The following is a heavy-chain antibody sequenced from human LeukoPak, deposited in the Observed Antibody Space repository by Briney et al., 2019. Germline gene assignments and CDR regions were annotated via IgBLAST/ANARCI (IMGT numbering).Heavy chain of an antibody. J-gene: IGHJ4*02. CDR1: GFTVSSNY. CDR3: ATDRAGYCSGGSCYDY. D-gene: IGHD2-15*01. V-gene: IGHV3-53*01. Sequence: GGSLRLSCAASGFTVSSNYMSWVRQAPGKGLEWVSVIYSGGSTYYADSVKGRSTISRDNSKNTLYLQINSLRAEDTAVYYCATDRAGYCSGGSCYDYWGQGTLVTVSS. CDR2: IYSGGST.